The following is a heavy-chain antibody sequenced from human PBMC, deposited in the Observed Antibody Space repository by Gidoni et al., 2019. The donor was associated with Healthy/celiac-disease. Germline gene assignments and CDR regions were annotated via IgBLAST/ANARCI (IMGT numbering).Heavy chain of an antibody. V-gene: IGHV4-39*01. J-gene: IGHJ3*02. CDR3: ARPCQAPDDYTRRGAFDI. Sequence: QLQLQESGPGLVTPSETLSLTCTVSGGSISSSSYYWGWIRQPPGKGLEWIGSIYYSGRTYYNPSLKSRVTISVDTSKNQFSLKLSSVTAADTAVYYCARPCQAPDDYTRRGAFDIWGQGTMVTVSS. CDR1: GGSISSSSYY. D-gene: IGHD4-4*01. CDR2: IYYSGRT.